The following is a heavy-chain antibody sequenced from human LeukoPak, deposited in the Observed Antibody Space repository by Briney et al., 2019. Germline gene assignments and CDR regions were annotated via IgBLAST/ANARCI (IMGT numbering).Heavy chain of an antibody. J-gene: IGHJ4*02. CDR3: ARDPTVVAATFFDY. Sequence: GGSLRLSCAASGFTVSSNYMSWVRQAPGKGLEWVSVIYSGGSTYYADSVKGRFTISRDNSKNTLYLQMNSLRAEDTAVYYCARDPTVVAATFFDYWGQGTLVTVSS. CDR1: GFTVSSNY. CDR2: IYSGGST. V-gene: IGHV3-66*01. D-gene: IGHD2-15*01.